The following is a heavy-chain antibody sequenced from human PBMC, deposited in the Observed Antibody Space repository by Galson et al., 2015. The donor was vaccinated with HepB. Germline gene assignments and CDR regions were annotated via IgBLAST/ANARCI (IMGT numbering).Heavy chain of an antibody. CDR2: INPDGSEK. Sequence: SLRLSCAGSEFTFSSYWMNWVRQVPGKGLEWVANINPDGSEKSYVASLRGRFTVSRDNDKNALYLQMDSLRAEDTAVYYCARRISLVRGIITKPDYYYGMDVWGQGTTVTVAS. V-gene: IGHV3-7*03. J-gene: IGHJ6*02. D-gene: IGHD3-10*01. CDR3: ARRISLVRGIITKPDYYYGMDV. CDR1: EFTFSSYW.